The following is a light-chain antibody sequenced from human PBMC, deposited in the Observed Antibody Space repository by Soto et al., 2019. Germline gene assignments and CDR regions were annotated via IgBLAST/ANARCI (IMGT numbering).Light chain of an antibody. J-gene: IGKJ2*03. CDR1: QDINVY. CDR3: QHAYVAPYS. CDR2: SGS. V-gene: IGKV1-39*01. Sequence: QITQSAASVSASLGDTVTITCRASQDINVYLNWYQQKPGEVPKLLIYSGSTLHSGVPPRFTGSGSETDITLTIRSLQPEDFATYYCQHAYVAPYSFGQGTKVDIK.